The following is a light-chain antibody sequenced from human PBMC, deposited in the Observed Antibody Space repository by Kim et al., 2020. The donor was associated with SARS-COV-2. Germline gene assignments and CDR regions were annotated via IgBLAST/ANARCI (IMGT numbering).Light chain of an antibody. J-gene: IGKJ2*01. CDR3: QQYAGSPYT. Sequence: LALGQRATLPCRASQSVSSGNLAWYQQKPGQAPRLLIYGASSRATAIPDRFSGGGSGTDFTLTISRLEPEDFAVYYCQQYAGSPYTFGQGTKLEI. CDR1: QSVSSGN. V-gene: IGKV3-20*01. CDR2: GAS.